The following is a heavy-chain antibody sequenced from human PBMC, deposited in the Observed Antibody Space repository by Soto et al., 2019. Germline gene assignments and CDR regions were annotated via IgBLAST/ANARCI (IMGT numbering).Heavy chain of an antibody. Sequence: GGSLRLSCAASGFTFSSYAMHWVRQAPGKGLEYVSAISSNGGSTYYANSVKGRFTISRDNSKNTLYLQMNSLRAEDTAVYYCALGSVDTAMVPGYWGQGTLVTVSS. V-gene: IGHV3-64*01. CDR2: ISSNGGST. D-gene: IGHD5-18*01. J-gene: IGHJ4*02. CDR3: ALGSVDTAMVPGY. CDR1: GFTFSSYA.